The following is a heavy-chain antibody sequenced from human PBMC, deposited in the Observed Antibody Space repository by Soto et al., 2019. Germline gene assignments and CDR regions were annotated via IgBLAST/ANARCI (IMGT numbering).Heavy chain of an antibody. CDR3: ARDHITMVRGVTGHYYYGMDV. Sequence: SETLSLTCAVSGYSISSGYYWGWIRQPPGKGLEWIGSIYHSGSTYYNPSLKSRVTISVYTSKNQFSLKLSSVTAADTAVYYCARDHITMVRGVTGHYYYGMDVWGQGTTVTVSS. J-gene: IGHJ6*02. CDR2: IYHSGST. D-gene: IGHD3-10*01. V-gene: IGHV4-38-2*02. CDR1: GYSISSGYY.